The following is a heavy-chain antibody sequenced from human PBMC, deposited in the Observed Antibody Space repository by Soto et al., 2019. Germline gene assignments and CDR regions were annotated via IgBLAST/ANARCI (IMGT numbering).Heavy chain of an antibody. CDR3: ARAGIAARQIDY. V-gene: IGHV1-46*01. CDR1: GYTFTSYY. CDR2: INPSGGST. J-gene: IGHJ4*02. Sequence: QVQLVQSGAEVKKPGASVKVSCKASGYTFTSYYMHWVRQAPGQGLEWMGIINPSGGSTSYAQKLQGRVTMTRDTSTSTVYMELSSLRSEDTAVYYCARAGIAARQIDYWGQGTLVTVSS. D-gene: IGHD6-6*01.